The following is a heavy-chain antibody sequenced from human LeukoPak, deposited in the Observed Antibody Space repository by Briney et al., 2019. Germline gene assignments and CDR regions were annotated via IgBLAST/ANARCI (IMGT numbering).Heavy chain of an antibody. Sequence: GGSLRLSCAASGFTFSNYWMHWVRQAPGKGLVWVSRINSDGINTSYADSVKGRFTISRDNAKNTLNLQMNSLRAEDTAVYYCARDLLGYNYYCMDVWGKGTTVTVSS. CDR3: ARDLLGYNYYCMDV. V-gene: IGHV3-74*01. D-gene: IGHD3-16*02. CDR1: GFTFSNYW. J-gene: IGHJ6*03. CDR2: INSDGINT.